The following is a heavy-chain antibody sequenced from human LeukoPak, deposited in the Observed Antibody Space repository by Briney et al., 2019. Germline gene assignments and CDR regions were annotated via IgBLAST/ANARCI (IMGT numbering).Heavy chain of an antibody. V-gene: IGHV3-30*14. CDR2: ISYDGIDK. Sequence: PGGSLRLSCAASIFSFSSYGMHWVGQAPGKGLEWVAGISYDGIDKYYGDSVKGRFTISRDNSKTKLYLQMNSLRPEDTAMYKCARGLPPEMKYYFDYWGQGTLVTVSS. CDR1: IFSFSSYG. J-gene: IGHJ4*02. CDR3: ARGLPPEMKYYFDY. D-gene: IGHD4-11*01.